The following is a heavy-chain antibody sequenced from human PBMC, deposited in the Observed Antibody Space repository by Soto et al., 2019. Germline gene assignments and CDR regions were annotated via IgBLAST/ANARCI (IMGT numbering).Heavy chain of an antibody. V-gene: IGHV1-69*01. Sequence: QVQLVQSGAEVKKPGSSVKVSCKASGGTFNTYNINWVRQAPGQGLEWMGGILPIFGTTNYAQRFQGRVTITADDSTSIAYMELSSLRSEDTAVYYCARDETGDSYYYYYGMDVWGQGTTVTVTS. J-gene: IGHJ6*02. CDR2: ILPIFGTT. CDR3: ARDETGDSYYYYYGMDV. D-gene: IGHD7-27*01. CDR1: GGTFNTYN.